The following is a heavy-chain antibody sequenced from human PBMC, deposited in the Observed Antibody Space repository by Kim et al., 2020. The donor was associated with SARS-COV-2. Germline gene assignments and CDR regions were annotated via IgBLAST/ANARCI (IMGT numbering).Heavy chain of an antibody. D-gene: IGHD3-22*01. CDR3: AREYYYDSSGYAYFDY. Sequence: SETLSLTCTVSGGSISSYYWSWIRQPPGKGLEWIGYIYYSGSTNYNPSLKSRVTISVDTSKYQFSLKLSSVTAADTAVYYCAREYYYDSSGYAYFDYWGQGTLVTVSS. J-gene: IGHJ4*02. CDR2: IYYSGST. V-gene: IGHV4-59*01. CDR1: GGSISSYY.